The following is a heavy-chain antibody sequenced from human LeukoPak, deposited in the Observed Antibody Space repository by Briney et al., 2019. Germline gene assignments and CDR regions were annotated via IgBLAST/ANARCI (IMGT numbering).Heavy chain of an antibody. V-gene: IGHV7-4-1*02. Sequence: ASVKVSCKASGYTFTTYAMNWVRQAPGQGLEWMGWIYTNTGNPTYTQGFTGRFVFSLDTSVSTTYLQISNLKAEDTAVYYCARGIPVYGSSWSYYFDYWGRGTLVTVSS. J-gene: IGHJ4*02. D-gene: IGHD6-13*01. CDR1: GYTFTTYA. CDR2: IYTNTGNP. CDR3: ARGIPVYGSSWSYYFDY.